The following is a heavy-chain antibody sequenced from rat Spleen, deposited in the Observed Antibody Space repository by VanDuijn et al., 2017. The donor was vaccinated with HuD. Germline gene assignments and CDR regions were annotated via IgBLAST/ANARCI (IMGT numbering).Heavy chain of an antibody. CDR2: LSYDGITT. Sequence: EVQLVESGGGLVQPGRSLKLSCAVSGFTFSNYGMAWVRQAPTKGLEWVATLSYDGITTYYRDSVKGRFTISSENAKSTLYLQLDSLRSEDTATYYCTTDTFYDGTYYPGGFDYWGQGVMVTVSS. J-gene: IGHJ2*01. CDR1: GFTFSNYG. V-gene: IGHV5-29*01. CDR3: TTDTFYDGTYYPGGFDY. D-gene: IGHD1-12*02.